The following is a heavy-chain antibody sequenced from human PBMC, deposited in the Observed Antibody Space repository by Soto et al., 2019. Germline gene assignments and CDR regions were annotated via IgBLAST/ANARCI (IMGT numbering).Heavy chain of an antibody. CDR3: ARSVVVPAAPDY. CDR2: INAGNGNT. D-gene: IGHD2-2*01. J-gene: IGHJ4*02. V-gene: IGHV1-3*01. Sequence: ASVKVSCKASGYTFTSYAMHWVRQAPGQRLEWMGWINAGNGNTKYSQKFQGRVTITRYTSASAAYMELSSLRSEDTAVYYCARSVVVPAAPDYWGQGTLVTVSS. CDR1: GYTFTSYA.